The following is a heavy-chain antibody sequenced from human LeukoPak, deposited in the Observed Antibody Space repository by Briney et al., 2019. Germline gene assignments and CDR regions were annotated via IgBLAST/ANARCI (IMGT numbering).Heavy chain of an antibody. D-gene: IGHD3-3*01. CDR3: ARGPTYYDFWSGYYLDYSDY. CDR2: INPNSGGT. J-gene: IGHJ4*02. CDR1: GYTFTGYY. Sequence: ASVKVSCKASGYTFTGYYMHWVRQAPGQGLEWMGWINPNSGGTNYAQKFQGRVTMTRDTSISTAYMELSRLRSDDTAVYYCARGPTYYDFWSGYYLDYSDYWGQGTLVTVSS. V-gene: IGHV1-2*02.